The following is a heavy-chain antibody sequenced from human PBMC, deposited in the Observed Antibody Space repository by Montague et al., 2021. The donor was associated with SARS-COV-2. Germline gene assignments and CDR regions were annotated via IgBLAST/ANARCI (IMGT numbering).Heavy chain of an antibody. CDR1: GFTFSSYD. Sequence: SLRLSCAASGFTFSSYDMHWVRQAPGKGLEWVAVISYDGSNKYYADSVKGRFTISRDNSKNTLYLQMNSLRAEDTAVYYCAKDVGLRNFSDYWGQGTLVTVSP. CDR3: AKDVGLRNFSDY. V-gene: IGHV3-30*18. J-gene: IGHJ4*02. CDR2: ISYDGSNK. D-gene: IGHD1-26*01.